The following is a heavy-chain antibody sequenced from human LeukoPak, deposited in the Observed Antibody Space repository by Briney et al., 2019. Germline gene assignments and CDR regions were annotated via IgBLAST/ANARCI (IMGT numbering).Heavy chain of an antibody. V-gene: IGHV4-34*01. CDR2: INHSGST. J-gene: IGHJ4*02. CDR1: GGSFSGYY. CDR3: ARGWDSRGYQFMGFDS. D-gene: IGHD3-22*01. Sequence: PSETLSLTCAVYGGSFSGYYWSWIRQPPGKGLEWIGEINHSGSTNYNPSLKSRVTISVDTSKNQFSLRLSSVTAADTAVYYCARGWDSRGYQFMGFDSWGQGTLVTVSS.